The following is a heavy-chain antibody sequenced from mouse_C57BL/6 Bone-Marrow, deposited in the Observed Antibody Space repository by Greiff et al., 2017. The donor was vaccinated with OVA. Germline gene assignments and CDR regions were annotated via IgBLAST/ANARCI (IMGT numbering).Heavy chain of an antibody. CDR3: ARSLLGRDY. V-gene: IGHV1-81*01. D-gene: IGHD4-1*01. CDR2: IYPRSGNT. CDR1: GYTFTSYG. J-gene: IGHJ2*01. Sequence: VKLVESGAELARPGASVKLSCKASGYTFTSYGISWVKQRTGQGLEWIGEIYPRSGNTYYNEKFKGKATLTADKSSSTAYMELRSLTSEDSAVYFCARSLLGRDYWGQGTTLTVSS.